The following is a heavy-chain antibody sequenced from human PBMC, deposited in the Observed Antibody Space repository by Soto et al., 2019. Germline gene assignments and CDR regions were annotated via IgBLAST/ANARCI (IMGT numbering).Heavy chain of an antibody. Sequence: GASVKVSCKPSGYTFTSYGFSCVRQAPGQGPEWMGWISTWNDGKTDAQKFRGRVTMTTDTSTSTAYMELRSLRSDDTAVYYCVVGSSSAFDHWGLGTLVTVSS. V-gene: IGHV1-18*04. CDR2: ISTWNDGK. CDR1: GYTFTSYG. CDR3: VVGSSSAFDH. D-gene: IGHD1-26*01. J-gene: IGHJ4*02.